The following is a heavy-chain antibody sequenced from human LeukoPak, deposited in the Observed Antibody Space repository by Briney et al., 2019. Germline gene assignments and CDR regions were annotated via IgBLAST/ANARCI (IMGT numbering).Heavy chain of an antibody. Sequence: PGRSLRLSCAASGFTLSSYGMHWVRQAPGKGLEWVAVIWYDGSNKYYADSVKGRFTISRDNSKNTLYLQMNSLRAEDTAVYYCARDAMDTAMVAAGYFDYWGQGTLVTVSS. D-gene: IGHD5-18*01. CDR3: ARDAMDTAMVAAGYFDY. J-gene: IGHJ4*02. CDR1: GFTLSSYG. V-gene: IGHV3-33*01. CDR2: IWYDGSNK.